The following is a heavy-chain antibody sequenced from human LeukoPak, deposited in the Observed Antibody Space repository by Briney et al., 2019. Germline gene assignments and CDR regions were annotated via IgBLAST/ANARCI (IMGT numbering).Heavy chain of an antibody. J-gene: IGHJ4*02. CDR1: GFTFSNYA. V-gene: IGHV3-64*01. D-gene: IGHD3-22*01. CDR3: ARGRLVVTGVDY. Sequence: GGSLRLSCAASGFTFSNYAMHWVRQAPGKGLEYVSTISSNGGSIYYANSVKGRFTISRDNSKNTLYLQMGSLRAEDMAVYYCARGRLVVTGVDYWGQGTLVTVSS. CDR2: ISSNGGSI.